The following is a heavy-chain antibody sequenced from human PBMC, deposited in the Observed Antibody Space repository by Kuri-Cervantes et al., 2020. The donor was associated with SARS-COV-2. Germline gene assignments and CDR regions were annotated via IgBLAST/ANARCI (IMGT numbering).Heavy chain of an antibody. Sequence: ASVKVSCKASGYTFTSYGISWGRQAPGQGLEWMGWMNPNSGNTGYAQKFQRRVTMTRNTSISTAYMELRSLRSDDTAVYYCANWNYEVGAFDIWGQGTMVTVSS. D-gene: IGHD1-7*01. J-gene: IGHJ3*02. CDR1: GYTFTSYG. V-gene: IGHV1-8*02. CDR3: ANWNYEVGAFDI. CDR2: MNPNSGNT.